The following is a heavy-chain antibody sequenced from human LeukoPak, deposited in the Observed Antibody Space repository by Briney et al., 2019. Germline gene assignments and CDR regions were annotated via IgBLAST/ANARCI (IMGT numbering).Heavy chain of an antibody. D-gene: IGHD3-3*01. V-gene: IGHV3-30*04. CDR3: ARVRLGVLRFLEWLLSGMDV. CDR2: ISYDGSNK. J-gene: IGHJ6*02. CDR1: GFTFSSYA. Sequence: PGGSLRLSCAASGFTFSSYAMHWVRQAPGRGLEWVAVISYDGSNKYYADSVKGRFTISRDNSKNTLYLQMNSLRAEDTAVYYCARVRLGVLRFLEWLLSGMDVWGQGTTVTVSS.